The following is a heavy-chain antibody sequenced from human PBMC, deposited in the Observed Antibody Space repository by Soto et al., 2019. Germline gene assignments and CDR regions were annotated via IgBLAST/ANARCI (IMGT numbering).Heavy chain of an antibody. J-gene: IGHJ4*02. CDR2: VYDSGIT. CDR1: GASFTTDRYY. CDR3: AKHKRGSPINFDY. V-gene: IGHV4-39*01. Sequence: SGTLSPTCSVSGASFTTDRYYWGWVRQAQGKGLEWLGSVYDSGITYYNPSLKSRVTISGDTCNNQFSLQLNSVTATDTAVYYCAKHKRGSPINFDYWGQGTLVTVSS.